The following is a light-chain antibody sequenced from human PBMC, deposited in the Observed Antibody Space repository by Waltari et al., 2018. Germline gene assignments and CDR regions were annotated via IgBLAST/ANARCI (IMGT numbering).Light chain of an antibody. CDR3: ATRDEGPTVV. CDR1: LSNIGTHY. J-gene: IGLJ2*01. V-gene: IGLV1-47*01. Sequence: QSVLTQPPSASGTPGQSVTISCSGSLSNIGTHYVYWYQQLPGTAPKLLIYLTQQRPSGGPDRCSDAKSGTSASLAISGLRFEDEGDYYCATRDEGPTVVFGGGTKVTVL. CDR2: LTQ.